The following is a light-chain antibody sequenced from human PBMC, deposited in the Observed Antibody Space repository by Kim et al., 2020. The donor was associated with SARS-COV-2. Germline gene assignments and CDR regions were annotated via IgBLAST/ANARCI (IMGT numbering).Light chain of an antibody. CDR1: QSVSSNY. CDR3: QQYGTSTGYT. J-gene: IGKJ2*01. Sequence: SPGERATLSCRASQSVSSNYLAWYQQKPGHAPRLLIYAASSRATGIPDRFSGSGSQTDFTLTINGLEPEDFALYYCQQYGTSTGYTFGQGTKLEI. V-gene: IGKV3-20*01. CDR2: AAS.